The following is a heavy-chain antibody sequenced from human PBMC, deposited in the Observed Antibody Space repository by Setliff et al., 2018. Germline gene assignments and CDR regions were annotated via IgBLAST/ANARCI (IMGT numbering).Heavy chain of an antibody. V-gene: IGHV1-18*01. CDR3: VREGVDTRSSTDYRYYMDV. CDR1: GYTFTTYG. CDR2: ISAANGNT. D-gene: IGHD5-18*01. Sequence: GASVKVSCKASGYTFTTYGISWLRQAPGQGLEWMGWISAANGNTNYIQRFQDRVTMTIDTSTSTIYMELRSLRSDDTAVYYCVREGVDTRSSTDYRYYMDVWGKGTTVTVSS. J-gene: IGHJ6*03.